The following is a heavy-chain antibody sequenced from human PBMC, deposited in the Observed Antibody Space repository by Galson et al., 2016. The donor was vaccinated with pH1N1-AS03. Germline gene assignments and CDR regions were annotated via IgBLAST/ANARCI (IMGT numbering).Heavy chain of an antibody. D-gene: IGHD1/OR15-1a*01. CDR2: FIPILGMA. J-gene: IGHJ5*02. CDR3: ARDRRNTSGLNYWLAP. V-gene: IGHV1-69*04. CDR1: GGTFTSYT. Sequence: SVKVSCKASGGTFTSYTFSWVRQAPGQGLEWMGRFIPILGMANYAEKFQDRVAITADTSTRTVSMELSSLRSDDATVYYCARDRRNTSGLNYWLAPWGQGTLVTVSS.